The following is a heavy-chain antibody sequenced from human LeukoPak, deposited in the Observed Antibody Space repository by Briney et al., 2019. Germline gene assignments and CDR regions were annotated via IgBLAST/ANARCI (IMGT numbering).Heavy chain of an antibody. Sequence: SETLSLTCAVSGYSISSSNWWGWIRQPPGKGLEWIGYIYYTGSTYYNPSLKSRVTVSVDTSKNRFSLRLSSVTAVDTAVYYCARIKRRDYSDYWGQGVLVTVSS. D-gene: IGHD1-1*01. CDR3: ARIKRRDYSDY. CDR2: IYYTGST. V-gene: IGHV4-28*01. CDR1: GYSISSSNW. J-gene: IGHJ4*02.